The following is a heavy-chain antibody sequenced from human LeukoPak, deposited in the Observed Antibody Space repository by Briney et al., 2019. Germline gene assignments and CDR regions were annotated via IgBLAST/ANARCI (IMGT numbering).Heavy chain of an antibody. V-gene: IGHV3-7*01. CDR1: GFTFRSYW. J-gene: IGHJ6*02. CDR2: IKQDGSEK. Sequence: GGSLRLSCAASGFTFRSYWMSWVRQAPGKGLEWVANIKQDGSEKYYVDSVKGRFTISRDNAKNSLYLQMNSLRAEDTAVYYCASGPRSSDYYYYGMDVWGQGTTVTVSS. CDR3: ASGPRSSDYYYYGMDV. D-gene: IGHD6-6*01.